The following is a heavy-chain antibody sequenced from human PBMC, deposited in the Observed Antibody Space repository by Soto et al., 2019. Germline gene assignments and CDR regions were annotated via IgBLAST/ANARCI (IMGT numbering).Heavy chain of an antibody. CDR1: GFTLSSYE. CDR2: ISSSGSTI. Sequence: LRLSCAASGFTLSSYEMNWVRPAPGKGLEWVSYISSSGSTIYYADSVKGRFTISRDNAKNSLYLQMNSLRAEDTAVYYCARNPGWYGMDVRGHGTTVTVCS. CDR3: ARNPGWYGMDV. D-gene: IGHD3-9*01. J-gene: IGHJ6*02. V-gene: IGHV3-48*03.